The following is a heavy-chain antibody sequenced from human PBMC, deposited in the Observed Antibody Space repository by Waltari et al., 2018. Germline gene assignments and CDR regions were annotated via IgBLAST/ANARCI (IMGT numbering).Heavy chain of an antibody. Sequence: EVQLVESGGGLVQPGGSLSLSCAASGFPFSSYCMIGGRQAPGKGLEWVANIKQDGSEKYYVDSGKGRFTISRDNAKNSLYLQMNSLRAEDTAVYYCARDRRMYYDIRPLLYWGQGTLVTVSS. CDR2: IKQDGSEK. D-gene: IGHD3-9*01. CDR1: GFPFSSYC. CDR3: ARDRRMYYDIRPLLY. J-gene: IGHJ4*02. V-gene: IGHV3-7*01.